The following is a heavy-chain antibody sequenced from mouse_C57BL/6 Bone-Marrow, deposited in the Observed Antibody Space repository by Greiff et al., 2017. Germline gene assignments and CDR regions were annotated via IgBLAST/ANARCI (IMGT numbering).Heavy chain of an antibody. D-gene: IGHD1-1*01. Sequence: DVQLQESGAELVRPGASVKLSCTASGFNIKDDYMHWVKQRPEQGLEWIGWIDPENGDTEYASKFQGKATITADTSSNTAYLQLSSLTSEDTAVYYCTLPYDFDYWGQGTTLTVSS. CDR2: IDPENGDT. CDR3: TLPYDFDY. V-gene: IGHV14-4*01. J-gene: IGHJ2*01. CDR1: GFNIKDDY.